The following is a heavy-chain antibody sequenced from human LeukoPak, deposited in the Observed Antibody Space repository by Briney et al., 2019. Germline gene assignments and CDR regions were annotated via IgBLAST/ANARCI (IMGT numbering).Heavy chain of an antibody. D-gene: IGHD3-22*01. V-gene: IGHV4-30-2*01. CDR2: IYHSGST. J-gene: IGHJ4*02. CDR1: GGSISSGGYS. CDR3: ARGKGPYYHDSSGYYYFDY. Sequence: PSQTLSLTCAVSGGSISSGGYSWSWIRQPPGKGLEWIGYIYHSGSTYYNPSLKSRVTISVDRSKNQFSLKLSSVTAADTAVYYCARGKGPYYHDSSGYYYFDYWGQGTLVTVSS.